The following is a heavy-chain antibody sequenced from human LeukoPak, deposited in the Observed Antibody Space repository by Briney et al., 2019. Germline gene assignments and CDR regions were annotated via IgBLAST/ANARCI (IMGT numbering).Heavy chain of an antibody. V-gene: IGHV1-2*02. Sequence: GASVKVSCKASGYTFTGYYMHWVRQAPGQGLEWMGWINPNSGGTNYAQKFQGRVTMTRDTSISTAYMELSRLRSDDTAVYYCARGGRLAARLSWFDPWGQGTLVTVSS. CDR2: INPNSGGT. CDR1: GYTFTGYY. D-gene: IGHD6-6*01. CDR3: ARGGRLAARLSWFDP. J-gene: IGHJ5*02.